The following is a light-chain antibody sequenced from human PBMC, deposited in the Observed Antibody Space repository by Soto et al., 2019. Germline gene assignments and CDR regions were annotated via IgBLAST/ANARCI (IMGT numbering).Light chain of an antibody. CDR3: QQRGNRPPWT. Sequence: VVTQSQATLSLSPGERATLSCRASQSVGKYLVWYQQKPGQAPRLLIYDASNRATGIPARFSGSGSGTDFTLTISSLEPEDVAVYYCQQRGNRPPWTFGQGTKAAIK. V-gene: IGKV3-11*01. CDR1: QSVGKY. CDR2: DAS. J-gene: IGKJ1*01.